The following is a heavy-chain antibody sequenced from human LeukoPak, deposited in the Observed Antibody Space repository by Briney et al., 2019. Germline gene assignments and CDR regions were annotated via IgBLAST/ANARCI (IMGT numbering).Heavy chain of an antibody. V-gene: IGHV3-74*01. CDR1: GFTFSSSW. CDR3: TRSYGATQPDY. D-gene: IGHD1-26*01. CDR2: INSDESNI. J-gene: IGHJ4*02. Sequence: GGSLRLSCAASGFTFSSSWMHWVRQAPGKGLVWVSHINSDESNINYADSVKGRFTISRDNAENTLYLQMNSLRVEDTAVYYCTRSYGATQPDYWGQGRLVTVSS.